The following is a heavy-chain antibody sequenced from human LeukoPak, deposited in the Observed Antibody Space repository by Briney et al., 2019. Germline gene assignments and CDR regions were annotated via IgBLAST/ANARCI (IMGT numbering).Heavy chain of an antibody. V-gene: IGHV3-66*01. D-gene: IGHD6-13*01. Sequence: GGSLRLSCAASGFTVSSNYMSWVRQAPGKGLEWVSVIYSGGSTYYADSVKGRFTISRDNSKNTLYLQMNSLRAEDTAVYYFAREESRLAAAGNPLDYWGQGTLVTVSS. CDR3: AREESRLAAAGNPLDY. J-gene: IGHJ4*02. CDR2: IYSGGST. CDR1: GFTVSSNY.